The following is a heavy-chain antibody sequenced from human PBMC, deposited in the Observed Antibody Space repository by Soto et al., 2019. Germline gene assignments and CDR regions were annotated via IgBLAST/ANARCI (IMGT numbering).Heavy chain of an antibody. D-gene: IGHD3-9*01. V-gene: IGHV4-59*01. J-gene: IGHJ4*02. CDR2: IYYSGST. Sequence: SETLSLTCTVSGGSISSYYWSWIRQPPGKGLEWIGYIYYSGSTNYNPSLKSRVTISVDTSKNQFSLKLSSVTAADTAVYYCARGRYFDWLYDYWGQGTLVTVSS. CDR1: GGSISSYY. CDR3: ARGRYFDWLYDY.